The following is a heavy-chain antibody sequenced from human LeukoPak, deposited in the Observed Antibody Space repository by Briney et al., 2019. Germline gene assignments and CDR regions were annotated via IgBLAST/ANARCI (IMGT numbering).Heavy chain of an antibody. V-gene: IGHV3-30*18. J-gene: IGHJ6*02. D-gene: IGHD2-8*01. CDR1: GFTFSSYG. CDR2: ISYDGSNK. Sequence: PGGSLRLSCAASGFTFSSYGMHWVRQAPGKGLEWVAVISYDGSNKYYADSVKGRFTISRDNSKNTLYLQMNSLRAEDTAVYYCAKDLYYQEVIPRGYYYYYGMDVWGQGTTVTVSS. CDR3: AKDLYYQEVIPRGYYYYYGMDV.